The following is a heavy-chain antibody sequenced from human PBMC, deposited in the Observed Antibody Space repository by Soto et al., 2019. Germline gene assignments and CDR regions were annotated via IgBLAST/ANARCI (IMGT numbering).Heavy chain of an antibody. V-gene: IGHV3-23*01. J-gene: IGHJ6*03. Sequence: GGSLRLSCAASGLTFRSYAMSWVRQAPGKGLEWVSAISGSGGSTYYADSVKGRFTISRDNSKNTLYLQMNSLRAEDTAVYYCATSQNYYHHYYMDVWDKATSVTVSS. CDR1: GLTFRSYA. CDR3: ATSQNYYHHYYMDV. CDR2: ISGSGGST. D-gene: IGHD1-1*01.